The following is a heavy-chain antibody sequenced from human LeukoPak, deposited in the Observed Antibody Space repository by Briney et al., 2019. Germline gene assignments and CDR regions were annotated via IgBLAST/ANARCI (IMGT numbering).Heavy chain of an antibody. CDR3: ARDDGGVRGVFDY. V-gene: IGHV3-30*03. CDR1: GFIFSSYG. Sequence: GGSLRLSCAASGFIFSSYGMHWVRQAPGKGLERVAVISYDGGNKYYADSVKGRFAISRDNSKNTLYLQMNSLRAEDTAVYYCARDDGGVRGVFDYWGQGTLVTVSS. J-gene: IGHJ4*02. D-gene: IGHD3-10*01. CDR2: ISYDGGNK.